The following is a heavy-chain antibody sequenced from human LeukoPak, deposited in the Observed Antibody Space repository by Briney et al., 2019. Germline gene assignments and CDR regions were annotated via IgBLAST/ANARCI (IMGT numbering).Heavy chain of an antibody. Sequence: SETLSLTCTVSGGSISSYYWSWIRQPPGKGLEWIGYIDYSGSTTYNPSLKSRVTISVDTSKNQFSLKLNSVTAADTAVYYCARLGGDYGYYFDYWGQGTLVTVSS. D-gene: IGHD4-17*01. CDR1: GGSISSYY. CDR2: IDYSGST. J-gene: IGHJ4*02. V-gene: IGHV4-59*01. CDR3: ARLGGDYGYYFDY.